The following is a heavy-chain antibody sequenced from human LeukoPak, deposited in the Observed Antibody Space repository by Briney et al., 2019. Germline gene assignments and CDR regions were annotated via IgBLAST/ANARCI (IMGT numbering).Heavy chain of an antibody. V-gene: IGHV3-53*01. Sequence: GGSLRLSCAASGXTVSSNYLTWVRQAPGKGLEWVSVIYSGGTTYYADSVKGRFTISRDNSKNTLYLQMNSLRTEDTAVYYCARYYDSSGRTPGGIDIWGQGTMVTVSS. J-gene: IGHJ3*02. CDR2: IYSGGTT. D-gene: IGHD3-22*01. CDR3: ARYYDSSGRTPGGIDI. CDR1: GXTVSSNY.